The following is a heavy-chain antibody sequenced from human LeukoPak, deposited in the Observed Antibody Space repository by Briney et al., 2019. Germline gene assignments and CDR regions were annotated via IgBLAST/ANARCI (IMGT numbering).Heavy chain of an antibody. J-gene: IGHJ3*02. Sequence: GGSLRLSCAVSGFRVTNDYMNWVRQAPGKGLEWVSIIYAGGSTYYADSVRGRFTLSRDNSKNTVYLQINSLRVEDTAMYYCANVGAFNIWGQGTMVTVSS. CDR3: ANVGAFNI. V-gene: IGHV3-66*01. CDR1: GFRVTNDY. CDR2: IYAGGST.